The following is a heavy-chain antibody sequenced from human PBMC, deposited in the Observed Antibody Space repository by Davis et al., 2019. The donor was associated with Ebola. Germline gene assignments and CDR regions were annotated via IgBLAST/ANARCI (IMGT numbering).Heavy chain of an antibody. CDR3: ARANYYDTSGYYSHPFDY. V-gene: IGHV3-74*01. Sequence: HTGGSLRLSCAASGFTFSSYWMYWVRQPPGKGLVWVSRIDSDGTSTSLADSAMGRFTVSRDNAKNTMFLQMNSLRVEDTAVYFCARANYYDTSGYYSHPFDYWGQGTLVTVSS. CDR2: IDSDGTST. D-gene: IGHD3-22*01. J-gene: IGHJ4*02. CDR1: GFTFSSYW.